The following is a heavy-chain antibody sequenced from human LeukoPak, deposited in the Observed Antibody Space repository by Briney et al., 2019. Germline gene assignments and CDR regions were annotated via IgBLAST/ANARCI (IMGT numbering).Heavy chain of an antibody. CDR1: GGSFSGYF. CDR3: ARDPGKQQLASFDY. Sequence: SETLSLTCAGYGGSFSGYFWSWIRQPPGKGLEWIGEINHSGSTNYNPSLKSRVTISVDTSKNQFSLKLSSVTAADTAVYYCARDPGKQQLASFDYWGQGTLVTVSS. CDR2: INHSGST. V-gene: IGHV4-34*01. J-gene: IGHJ4*02. D-gene: IGHD6-13*01.